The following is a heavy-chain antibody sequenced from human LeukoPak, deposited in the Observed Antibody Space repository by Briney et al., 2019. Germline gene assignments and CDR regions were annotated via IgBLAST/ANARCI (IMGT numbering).Heavy chain of an antibody. J-gene: IGHJ4*02. D-gene: IGHD4-17*01. CDR1: GFTFAGYA. V-gene: IGHV3-30-3*01. Sequence: PGGSLRLSCAAFGFTFAGYAMTWVRQAPGKGLEWVAVISYDGSNKYYADSVKGRFTISRDNSKNTLYLQMNSLRAEDTAVYYCASGLTTVNYWGQGTLVTVSS. CDR2: ISYDGSNK. CDR3: ASGLTTVNY.